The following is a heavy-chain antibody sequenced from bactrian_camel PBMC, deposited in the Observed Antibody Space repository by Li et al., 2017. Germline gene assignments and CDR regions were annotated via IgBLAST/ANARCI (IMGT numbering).Heavy chain of an antibody. V-gene: IGHV3S55*01. D-gene: IGHD2*01. CDR1: GLTYGSRC. Sequence: HVQLVESGGGSVEAGGSLRLSCAASGLTYGSRCMGWFRQAPGKEREGVAGIFTSGGSTYYADSVKGRFTISRDSAKNTVYLQMNSLKPEDTALYYCVVAFGYWGQGTQVTVS. CDR3: VVAFGY. CDR2: IFTSGGST. J-gene: IGHJ6*01.